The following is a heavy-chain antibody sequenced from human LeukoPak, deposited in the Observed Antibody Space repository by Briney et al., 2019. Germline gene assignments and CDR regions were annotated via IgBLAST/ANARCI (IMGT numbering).Heavy chain of an antibody. V-gene: IGHV3-23*01. Sequence: GGSLRLSCAASGFTFSTFAMIWVRQPPGKGLEWVSSIFPSGGEIHYADSVRGRFTISRDNFKSTLSLQMNSLKTKDTAVYYCTIHYYDSSGYYSFFHRGTFDYWGQGTLVTVSS. D-gene: IGHD3-22*01. CDR1: GFTFSTFA. J-gene: IGHJ4*02. CDR3: TIHYYDSSGYYSFFHRGTFDY. CDR2: IFPSGGEI.